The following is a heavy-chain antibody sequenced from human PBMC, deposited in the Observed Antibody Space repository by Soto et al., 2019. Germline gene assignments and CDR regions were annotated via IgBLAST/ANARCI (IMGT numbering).Heavy chain of an antibody. CDR2: IIPGGGDT. Sequence: QVQLVQSGAEVRKPGASVKVSCKTSGYTFTDYYINWVRQAPGQGLEWMGRIIPGGGDTNYAQKFQGRVTMTTDTSVNTAYMELSRLTSDDTALYYCARPSPYSSSPNLWFWGQGTLVTVSS. J-gene: IGHJ4*02. V-gene: IGHV1-2*02. D-gene: IGHD6-6*01. CDR1: GYTFTDYY. CDR3: ARPSPYSSSPNLWF.